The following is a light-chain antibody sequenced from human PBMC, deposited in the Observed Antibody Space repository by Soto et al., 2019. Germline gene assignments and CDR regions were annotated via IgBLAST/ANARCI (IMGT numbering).Light chain of an antibody. V-gene: IGKV3-20*01. J-gene: IGKJ2*01. CDR2: GAS. Sequence: EIVLTQSPGTLSLSPGERATLSCRASQSISDNYLAWYQQKPGQAPRLLIYGASNRATGIPDRFSGSGSGTDFSLTISRLEPEDCAVYYCQHDDYSLGYTFGQGTKLEIK. CDR3: QHDDYSLGYT. CDR1: QSISDNY.